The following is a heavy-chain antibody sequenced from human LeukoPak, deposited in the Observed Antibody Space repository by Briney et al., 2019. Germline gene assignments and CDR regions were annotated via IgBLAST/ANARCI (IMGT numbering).Heavy chain of an antibody. CDR1: GFTFSSYW. J-gene: IGHJ4*02. CDR2: INSDGSST. V-gene: IGHV3-74*01. Sequence: GGSLRLSCAASGFTFSSYWMHWVRQAPGKGLVWVSRINSDGSSTSYADSVKGRLTISRDNAKNTLYLQMNSLRAEDTAVYYCARVGSYGSPSDYWGQGTLVTVSS. D-gene: IGHD3-16*01. CDR3: ARVGSYGSPSDY.